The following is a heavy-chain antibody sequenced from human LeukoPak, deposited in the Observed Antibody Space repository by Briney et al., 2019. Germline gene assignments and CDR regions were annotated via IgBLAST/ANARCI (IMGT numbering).Heavy chain of an antibody. CDR2: FNPRCCGT. CDR3: ARVLVGGYGGVGDY. J-gene: IGHJ4*02. CDR1: GYTFTTYY. D-gene: IGHD5-12*01. V-gene: IGHV1-46*01. Sequence: TSEKVSCKRSGYTFTTYYMHWVRQAPGQGLEWMGIFNPRCCGTSYAQNFQGRVTMARDTSTNTIYMVLSSLRSEDTAMYYCARVLVGGYGGVGDYWGQGTLVTVSS.